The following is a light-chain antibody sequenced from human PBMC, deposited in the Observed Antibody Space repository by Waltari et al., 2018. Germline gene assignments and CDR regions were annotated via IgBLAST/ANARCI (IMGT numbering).Light chain of an antibody. V-gene: IGLV2-23*02. Sequence: QSALTQPASVSGSSGQSITFSCTGARSDVGSYNLVPWYQQHPGKAPKLMIYEVNKRPSGVSDRFSGSKSGNTASLTISGLQAEDEADYYCWSYAGGRRVVFGGGTKLTVL. CDR1: RSDVGSYNL. CDR3: WSYAGGRRVV. J-gene: IGLJ2*01. CDR2: EVN.